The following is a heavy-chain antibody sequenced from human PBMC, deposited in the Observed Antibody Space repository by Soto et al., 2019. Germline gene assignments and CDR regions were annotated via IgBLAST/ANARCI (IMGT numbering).Heavy chain of an antibody. CDR3: ARGRGYSYGLNWFDP. V-gene: IGHV4-30-4*01. CDR1: GGSISSGDYY. Sequence: SETLSLTCTVSGGSISSGDYYWSWIRQPPGKGLEWIGYIYYSGSTYYNPSLKSRVTISVDTSKNQFSLKLSSVTAADTAVYYCARGRGYSYGLNWFDPWGQGTLVTVS. J-gene: IGHJ5*02. D-gene: IGHD5-18*01. CDR2: IYYSGST.